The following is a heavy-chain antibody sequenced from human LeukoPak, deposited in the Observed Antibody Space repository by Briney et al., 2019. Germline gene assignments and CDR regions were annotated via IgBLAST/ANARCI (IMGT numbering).Heavy chain of an antibody. V-gene: IGHV1-46*01. CDR1: GYTFTSYY. Sequence: ASVKVSCKASGYTFTSYYMHWVRQAPGQGLEWMGIINPSGGSTSYAQKFQGRVTMTRDMSTSTVYMELSSLRSEDTAVYYCARDLRGIVGATTSDYWGQGTLVTVSS. CDR2: INPSGGST. CDR3: ARDLRGIVGATTSDY. J-gene: IGHJ4*02. D-gene: IGHD1-26*01.